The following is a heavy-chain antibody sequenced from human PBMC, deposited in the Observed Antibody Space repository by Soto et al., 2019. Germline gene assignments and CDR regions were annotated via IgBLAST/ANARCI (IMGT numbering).Heavy chain of an antibody. V-gene: IGHV1-69*13. D-gene: IGHD5-18*01. Sequence: GASVKVSCKASGGTFSSYAISWVRQAPGQGLEWMGGIIPIFGTANYAQKFQGRVTITADESTSTAYMELSSLRSEDTAVYYCARVGHDVDTAMVGFLYYYYGMDFWGQGTTVTVSS. CDR2: IIPIFGTA. CDR1: GGTFSSYA. J-gene: IGHJ6*02. CDR3: ARVGHDVDTAMVGFLYYYYGMDF.